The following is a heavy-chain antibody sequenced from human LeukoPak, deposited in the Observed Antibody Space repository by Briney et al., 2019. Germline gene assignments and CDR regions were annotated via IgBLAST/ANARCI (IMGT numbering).Heavy chain of an antibody. CDR1: GYTFTSYD. CDR3: ARGHYYDSSGYYYFDY. J-gene: IGHJ4*02. Sequence: GASVKVSCKASGYTFTSYDINWVRQATGQGLEWMGWMNPNSGNTGYAQKFQGRVTMTRNTSISTAYMELSSLRSENTAVYYCARGHYYDSSGYYYFDYWGQGTLVTVSS. CDR2: MNPNSGNT. D-gene: IGHD3-22*01. V-gene: IGHV1-8*01.